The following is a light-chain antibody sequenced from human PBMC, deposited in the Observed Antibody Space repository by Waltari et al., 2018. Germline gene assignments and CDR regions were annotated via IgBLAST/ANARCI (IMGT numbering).Light chain of an antibody. J-gene: IGKJ3*01. CDR1: QSISSY. V-gene: IGKV1-39*01. Sequence: DIQMTHSPSSLSAFVGDRVTITCRASQSISSYLNWYQQKPGKAPKLLIYAASNLQSGVPSRFSGSGSGTDFTLTISSLQPEDVAVYYCLQYSTTPRTFGPGTKVEIK. CDR3: LQYSTTPRT. CDR2: AAS.